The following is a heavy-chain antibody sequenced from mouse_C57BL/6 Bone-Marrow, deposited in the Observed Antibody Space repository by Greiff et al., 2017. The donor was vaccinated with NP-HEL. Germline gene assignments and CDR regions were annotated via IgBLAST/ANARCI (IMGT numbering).Heavy chain of an antibody. Sequence: EVQLQQSGPELVKPGASVKMSCKASGYTFTDYNMHWVKQSHGKSLEWIGYINPNNGGTSYNQKFKGKATLTVHKSSSTAYMELRSLTSEDSAVYYCARFKTGDIPLYLDYWGQGTTLTVSS. CDR2: INPNNGGT. D-gene: IGHD4-1*01. CDR3: ARFKTGDIPLYLDY. J-gene: IGHJ2*01. CDR1: GYTFTDYN. V-gene: IGHV1-22*01.